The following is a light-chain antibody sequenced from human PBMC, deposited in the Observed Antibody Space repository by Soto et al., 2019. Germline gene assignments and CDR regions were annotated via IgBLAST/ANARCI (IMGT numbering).Light chain of an antibody. CDR2: GAS. CDR3: QQYSRSRT. Sequence: TQPPRTLSLSKGEGATLSCGASQSVTSNYLAWYQQKPGQAPRLLIFGASIRVTGIPDRFIGSGSGTDFTLTITRLEPEDFAVYYCQQYSRSRTFGQGTKVDVK. CDR1: QSVTSNY. J-gene: IGKJ1*01. V-gene: IGKV3-20*01.